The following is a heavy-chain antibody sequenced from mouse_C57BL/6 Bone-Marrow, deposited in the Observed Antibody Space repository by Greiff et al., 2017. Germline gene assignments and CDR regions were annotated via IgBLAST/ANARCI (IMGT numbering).Heavy chain of an antibody. V-gene: IGHV5-9*01. CDR1: GFTFSSYT. J-gene: IGHJ4*01. CDR3: ARRPSTVVAPDAMDY. CDR2: ISGGGGNT. D-gene: IGHD1-1*01. Sequence: EVKLMESGGGLVKPGGSLKLSCAASGFTFSSYTMSWVRQTPEKRLEWVATISGGGGNTYYPDSVKGRFTISRDNAKNTLYLQMSSLRSEDTALYYCARRPSTVVAPDAMDYWGQGTSVTVSS.